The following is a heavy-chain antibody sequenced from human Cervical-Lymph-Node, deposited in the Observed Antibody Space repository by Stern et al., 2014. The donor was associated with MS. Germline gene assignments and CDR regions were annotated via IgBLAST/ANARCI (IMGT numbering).Heavy chain of an antibody. D-gene: IGHD3-22*01. V-gene: IGHV2-26*01. Sequence: QVTLRESGPVLVKPTETLTLTCTVSGFSLSNARMGVSWIRQPPGKALEWLAQIFSNDEKSYSTSLKSRLPISKDTSKSQVVLTMTNMDPVDTATYYCARSYYYDSSGYPDAFDIWGQGTMVTVSS. CDR3: ARSYYYDSSGYPDAFDI. J-gene: IGHJ3*02. CDR2: IFSNDEK. CDR1: GFSLSNARMG.